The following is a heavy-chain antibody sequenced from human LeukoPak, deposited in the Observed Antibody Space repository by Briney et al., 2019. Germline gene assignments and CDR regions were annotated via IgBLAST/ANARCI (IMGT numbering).Heavy chain of an antibody. J-gene: IGHJ3*02. CDR2: ISAYNGST. CDR1: GYTFTSYG. V-gene: IGHV1-18*01. D-gene: IGHD6-19*01. Sequence: GASVKVSCKASGYTFTSYGISWVRQAPGQGLEWMGWISAYNGSTNYAQKLQSRVTMTTDTSTSTAYMELRSLRSDDTAVYYCARDHGYSSGWYQRNDAFDIWGQGTMVTVSS. CDR3: ARDHGYSSGWYQRNDAFDI.